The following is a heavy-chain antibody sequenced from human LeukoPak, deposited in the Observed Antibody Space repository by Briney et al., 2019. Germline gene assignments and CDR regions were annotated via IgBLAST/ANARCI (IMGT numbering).Heavy chain of an antibody. CDR3: SRNGLVDFGY. CDR1: GFAFDDFA. J-gene: IGHJ4*02. CDR2: IRRRAYGGAA. V-gene: IGHV3-49*04. Sequence: GGSLRLSCTTSGFAFDDFAMSWVRQPAGKGLEWVGFIRRRAYGGAAEYAASVKGRFIISRDDSKGIAYLQMNSLKTEDTAVYYCSRNGLVDFGYWGQGSRVIVSP.